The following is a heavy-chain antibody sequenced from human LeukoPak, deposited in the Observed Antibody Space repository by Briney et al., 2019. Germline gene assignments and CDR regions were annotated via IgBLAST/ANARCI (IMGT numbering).Heavy chain of an antibody. J-gene: IGHJ4*02. CDR3: ARAKRELLTPLDY. V-gene: IGHV3-30*04. Sequence: GGSLRLSCAASGFTFSSYAMHWVRQAPGKGLEWVAVISYDGSNKYYADSVKGRFTISRDNSKNTLYLQMNSLRAEDTAVYYCARAKRELLTPLDYWGQGTLVTVSS. D-gene: IGHD1-26*01. CDR1: GFTFSSYA. CDR2: ISYDGSNK.